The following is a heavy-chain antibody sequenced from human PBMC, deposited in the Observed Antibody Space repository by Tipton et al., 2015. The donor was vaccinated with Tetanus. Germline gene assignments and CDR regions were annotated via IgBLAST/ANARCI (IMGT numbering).Heavy chain of an antibody. V-gene: IGHV4-34*01. CDR1: GGSFSGYY. Sequence: GLVKPSETLSLTCAVYGGSFSGYYWSWIRQPPGKGLEWIGEINHSGSTNYNPSLKSRVTISVDTSKNQFSLKLRSVTAADTAVYYCARGYIRTGDLAYWGQGTLVTVSS. D-gene: IGHD7-27*01. J-gene: IGHJ4*02. CDR2: INHSGST. CDR3: ARGYIRTGDLAY.